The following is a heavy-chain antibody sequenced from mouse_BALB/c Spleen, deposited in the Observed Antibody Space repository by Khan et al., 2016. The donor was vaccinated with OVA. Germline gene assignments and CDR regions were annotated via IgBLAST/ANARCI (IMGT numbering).Heavy chain of an antibody. V-gene: IGHV1-76*01. CDR1: GYIFTSYW. CDR2: IYPGTDNT. J-gene: IGHJ2*01. CDR3: AREEALYYVDY. Sequence: QVQLKESGAELVRPGASVKLSCKTSGYIFTSYWIHWVKQRSEQGLEWIARIYPGTDNTYYNEKLKDKATLTADKSSSTAYMQLSSLKSEDSAVYFCAREEALYYVDYWGQGTTLTVSS. D-gene: IGHD3-2*02.